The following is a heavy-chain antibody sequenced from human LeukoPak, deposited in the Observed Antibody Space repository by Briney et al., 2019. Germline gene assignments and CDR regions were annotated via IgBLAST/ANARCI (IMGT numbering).Heavy chain of an antibody. V-gene: IGHV4-4*02. CDR1: GGSISSSNW. D-gene: IGHD6-13*01. CDR3: ALCIAAAGTFWFDP. Sequence: PSETLSLTCAVSGGSISSSNWWSWVRQPPGKGLEWIGEIYHSGSTNYNPSLKSRITISVDKSKNQFSLKLSSVTAADTAVYYCALCIAAAGTFWFDPWGQGTLVTVSS. CDR2: IYHSGST. J-gene: IGHJ5*02.